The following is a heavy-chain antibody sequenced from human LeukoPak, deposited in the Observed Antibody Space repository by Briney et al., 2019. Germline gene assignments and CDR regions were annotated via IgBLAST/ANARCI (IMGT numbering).Heavy chain of an antibody. CDR3: ARGDGSYSDY. D-gene: IGHD1-26*01. J-gene: IGHJ4*02. Sequence: GSLRLSCAASGFTFSSYAMHWVRQAPGKGLEYVSAISSNGGSTYYANSVKGRFTISRDNSKNTLYLQMGSLRAEDMAVYYCARGDGSYSDYWGQGTLVTVSS. V-gene: IGHV3-64*01. CDR2: ISSNGGST. CDR1: GFTFSSYA.